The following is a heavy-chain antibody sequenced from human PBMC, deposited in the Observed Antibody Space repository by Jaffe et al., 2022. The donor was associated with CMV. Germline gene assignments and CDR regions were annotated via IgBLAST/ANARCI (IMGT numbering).Heavy chain of an antibody. CDR3: ARRDFSGSLDS. CDR1: GGSISNYH. CDR2: IYNSGST. J-gene: IGHJ4*02. V-gene: IGHV4-59*01. D-gene: IGHD3-10*01. Sequence: QVQLQESGPGLVKPSETLSLTCTVSGGSISNYHWSWIRQRPGKGLEWIGYIYNSGSTNYNPSLRSRVTISVDTSKNQFSLKLSTVTAADTAMYYCARRDFSGSLDSWGQGTLVTVSS.